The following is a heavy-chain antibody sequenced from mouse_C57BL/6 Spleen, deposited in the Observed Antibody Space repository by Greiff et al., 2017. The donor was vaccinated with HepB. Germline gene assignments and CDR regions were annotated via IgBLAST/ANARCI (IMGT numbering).Heavy chain of an antibody. V-gene: IGHV1-80*01. CDR2: IYPGDGDT. Sequence: QVQLQQSGAELVKPGASVKISCKASGYAFSSYWMNWVKQRPGKGLEWIGQIYPGDGDTNYNGKFKGKATLTADKSSSTAYVQLSSLTSEDSAVYFCARRDGYHSVWFAYWGQGTLVTVSA. J-gene: IGHJ3*01. D-gene: IGHD2-3*01. CDR3: ARRDGYHSVWFAY. CDR1: GYAFSSYW.